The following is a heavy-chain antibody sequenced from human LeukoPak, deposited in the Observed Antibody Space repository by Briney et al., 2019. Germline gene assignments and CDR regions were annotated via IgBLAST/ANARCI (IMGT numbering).Heavy chain of an antibody. CDR3: ARDAGHSAYGCDL. CDR1: GFIFSQYS. V-gene: IGHV3-48*01. CDR2: IRSSSET. J-gene: IGHJ5*02. D-gene: IGHD5-12*01. Sequence: GGSLRLSCAASGFIFSQYSMNWVRQAPGKGLEWVSHIRSSSETFYADSVKGRLTISRDNARNSLYLQMNNLRGEDTAIYYCARDAGHSAYGCDLWGQGTLVTVSS.